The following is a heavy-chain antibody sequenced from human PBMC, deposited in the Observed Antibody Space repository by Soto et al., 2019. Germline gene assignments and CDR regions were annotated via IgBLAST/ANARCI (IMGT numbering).Heavy chain of an antibody. J-gene: IGHJ1*01. CDR1: GFTFSSYG. D-gene: IGHD6-13*01. CDR2: ISYDGSNK. Sequence: QVQLVESGGGVVQPGRSLRLSCAASGFTFSSYGMHWVRQAPGKGLEWVAVISYDGSNKYYADSVKGRFTISRDNSENTLHLQMNSLRAEDTAVYYCAKDDCGSWYGYFQHWGQGTLVTVSS. V-gene: IGHV3-30*18. CDR3: AKDDCGSWYGYFQH.